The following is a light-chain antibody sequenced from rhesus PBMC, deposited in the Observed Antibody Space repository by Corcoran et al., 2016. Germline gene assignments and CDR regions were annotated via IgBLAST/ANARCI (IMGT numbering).Light chain of an antibody. CDR3: QQHNSYPYS. V-gene: IGKV1-25*01. J-gene: IGKJ2*01. CDR2: AAS. CDR1: QGISSY. Sequence: DIQMTQSPSSLSASVGDRVTITCRASQGISSYLAWYQQKPGKAPKLLIYAASPLQSGVPSRFSGRGSGTDFTLTISSLQPEDVATYYCQQHNSYPYSFGQGTKVEIK.